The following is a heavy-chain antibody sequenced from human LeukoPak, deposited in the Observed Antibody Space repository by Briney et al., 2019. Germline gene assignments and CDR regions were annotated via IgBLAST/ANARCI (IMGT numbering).Heavy chain of an antibody. CDR1: GDSISTSSYY. Sequence: PSETLSLTCTVSGDSISTSSYYWGWIRQPIGKGLEWLGSIYYRGNTYYNPSLKSRVTISVNTSKNQFSLNLYSVTAADTAVFYCARSYYYDYRQIDYWGQGTLVTVSS. D-gene: IGHD3-22*01. V-gene: IGHV4-39*01. CDR3: ARSYYYDYRQIDY. CDR2: IYYRGNT. J-gene: IGHJ4*02.